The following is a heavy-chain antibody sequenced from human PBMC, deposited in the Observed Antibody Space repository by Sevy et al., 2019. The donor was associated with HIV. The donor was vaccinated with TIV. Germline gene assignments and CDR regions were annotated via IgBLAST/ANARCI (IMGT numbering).Heavy chain of an antibody. J-gene: IGHJ4*02. CDR1: GYTLTKLS. CDR2: FDPEDGET. D-gene: IGHD3-22*01. CDR3: ATTKDYYDNSGDPFDY. Sequence: ASVKVSCKVSGYTLTKLSMHWVRQAPGKGLEWMGSFDPEDGETIHAQRFQGRLSMTEDTSTETAYMELSSVSSEDTAVYYCATTKDYYDNSGDPFDYWGQGSLVTVSS. V-gene: IGHV1-24*01.